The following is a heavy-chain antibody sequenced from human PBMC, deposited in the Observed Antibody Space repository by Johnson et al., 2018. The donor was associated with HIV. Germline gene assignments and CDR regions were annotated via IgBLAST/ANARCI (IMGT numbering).Heavy chain of an antibody. CDR1: GFTFSDSY. CDR2: ISGSGGTI. J-gene: IGHJ3*02. CDR3: AREYSSLSQGAFDI. D-gene: IGHD6-6*01. Sequence: RLSCAASGFTFSDSYMTWIRPAPGKGLEWVSYISGSGGTIYSADSVQGRFTISRDNARNSLYLQMNSLRAEDTAVYYCAREYSSLSQGAFDIWGQGTMVTVSS. V-gene: IGHV3-11*04.